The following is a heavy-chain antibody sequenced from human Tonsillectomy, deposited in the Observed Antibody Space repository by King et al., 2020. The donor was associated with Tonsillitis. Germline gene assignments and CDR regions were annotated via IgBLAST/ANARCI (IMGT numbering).Heavy chain of an antibody. J-gene: IGHJ4*02. D-gene: IGHD3-16*02. V-gene: IGHV4-30-4*07. CDR3: ARAVLDTFGGVIVQFDY. CDR1: GGSISSGGYS. CDR2: IYYSGST. Sequence: QLQESGPGLVKPSQTLSLTCAVSGGSISSGGYSWSWIRQPPGKGLEWIGYIYYSGSTYYNPSLKSRVTIPVDTSKNQFSLKLSSVTAADTAVYYCARAVLDTFGGVIVQFDYWGQGTLVTVSS.